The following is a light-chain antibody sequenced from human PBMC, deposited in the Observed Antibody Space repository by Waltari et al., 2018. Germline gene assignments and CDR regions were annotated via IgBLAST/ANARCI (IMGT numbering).Light chain of an antibody. V-gene: IGLV1-36*01. CDR3: AAWDDSLNGWV. CDR2: YDD. CDR1: SSNLRTTA. J-gene: IGLJ3*02. Sequence: QSVLTQPPSVSEAPRQRVTISCSGSSSNLRTTAVNWYQQLPGKAPKLLIYYDDLLPSGVSDRFSGSKSGTSASLAISGLQSEDEADYYCAAWDDSLNGWVFGGGTKLTVL.